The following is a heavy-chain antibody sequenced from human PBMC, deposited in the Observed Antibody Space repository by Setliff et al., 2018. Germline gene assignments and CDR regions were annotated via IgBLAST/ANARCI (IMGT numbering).Heavy chain of an antibody. Sequence: SETLSLTCTVSGGSISSGNYYWSWIRQPPGKGLEWIGYIYYSGSTNYNPSLKSRVTISVDTSKNQFSLKLSSVTAADTAVYYCARFLDPRDGYQNSPGFDFWGQGALVTVSS. V-gene: IGHV4-61*01. CDR1: GGSISSGNYY. CDR3: ARFLDPRDGYQNSPGFDF. J-gene: IGHJ4*02. D-gene: IGHD2-21*01. CDR2: IYYSGST.